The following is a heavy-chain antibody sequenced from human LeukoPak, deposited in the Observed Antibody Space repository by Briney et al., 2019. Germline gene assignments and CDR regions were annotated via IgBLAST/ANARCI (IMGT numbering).Heavy chain of an antibody. V-gene: IGHV4-34*01. Sequence: KPSETLSLTCTVSGGSISSYYWSWIRQPPGKGLEWIGEINHSGSTNYNPSLKSRVTISVDTSKNQFSLKLSSVTAADTAVYYCARGPKRGYYYDSSGPNWFDPWGQGTLVTVSS. CDR1: GGSISSYY. J-gene: IGHJ5*02. D-gene: IGHD3-22*01. CDR3: ARGPKRGYYYDSSGPNWFDP. CDR2: INHSGST.